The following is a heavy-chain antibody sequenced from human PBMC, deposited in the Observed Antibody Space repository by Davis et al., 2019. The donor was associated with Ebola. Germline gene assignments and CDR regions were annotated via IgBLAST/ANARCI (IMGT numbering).Heavy chain of an antibody. CDR3: ARRGNARFVVVTANDTFDI. CDR2: IYYSGST. D-gene: IGHD2-21*02. V-gene: IGHV4-59*08. Sequence: PSETLSLTCTVSGGSISSYYWSWIRQPPGKGLEWIGYIYYSGSTNYNPSLKSRVTISVDTSKNQFSLKLSSVTAADTAVYYCARRGNARFVVVTANDTFDIWGQGTMVTVSS. CDR1: GGSISSYY. J-gene: IGHJ3*02.